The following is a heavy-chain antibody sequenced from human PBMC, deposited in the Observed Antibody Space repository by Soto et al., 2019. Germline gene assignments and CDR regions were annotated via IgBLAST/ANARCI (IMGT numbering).Heavy chain of an antibody. D-gene: IGHD1-26*01. CDR3: ARMGSGELDDDYGMDV. CDR2: ISSNGGRT. CDR1: GFTFSSYA. V-gene: IGHV3-64*01. Sequence: EVQLVESGGGLVQPGGSLRLSCAASGFTFSSYAMHWVGQAPGKGLEYVSAISSNGGRTYYANSVKGSITISRDNSKKTLYHQIGSLRAEDVALYYSARMGSGELDDDYGMDVWGQGTTVTVSS. J-gene: IGHJ6*02.